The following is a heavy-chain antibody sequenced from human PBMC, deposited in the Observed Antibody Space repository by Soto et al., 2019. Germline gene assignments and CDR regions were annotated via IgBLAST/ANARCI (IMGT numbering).Heavy chain of an antibody. D-gene: IGHD3-3*01. J-gene: IGHJ5*02. CDR3: ARGDRISRFGVRNWLVP. CDR1: GYTFTAYY. V-gene: IGHV1-2*02. Sequence: QVQLLQSGTEVKKPGASVKVSCKASGYTFTAYYIHWVRQAPGQGLEWMGWIIPDSGATKYTQKFQGRVTMTSEASINRAFLEVSRLRFDDTAVYFCARGDRISRFGVRNWLVPWGQGTLVTVSS. CDR2: IIPDSGAT.